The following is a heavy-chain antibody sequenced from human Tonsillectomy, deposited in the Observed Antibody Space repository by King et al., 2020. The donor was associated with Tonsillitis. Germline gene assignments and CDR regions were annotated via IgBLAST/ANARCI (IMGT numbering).Heavy chain of an antibody. J-gene: IGHJ4*02. D-gene: IGHD3-22*01. CDR1: GFTFSSYA. CDR2: ISGRGGST. CDR3: AKGLTYYDNLRGIVFDY. Sequence: VQLVESGGGLVQPGGSLRLSCAASGFTFSSYAMSWVRQAPGKGLEWVSAISGRGGSTYYADSVKGRFTISRDNSKNTLYLQMNSLRAEDTAVYYCAKGLTYYDNLRGIVFDYWGQGTLVTVSS. V-gene: IGHV3-23*04.